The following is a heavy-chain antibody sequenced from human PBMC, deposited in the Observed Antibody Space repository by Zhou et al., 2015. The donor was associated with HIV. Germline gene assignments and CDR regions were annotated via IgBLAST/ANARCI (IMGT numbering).Heavy chain of an antibody. CDR1: GGTFSSYA. Sequence: QVQLVQSGAEVKKPGSSVKVSCKASGGTFSSYAISWVRQAPGQGLEWMGGIIPIFGTANYAQKFQGRVTITADESTSTAYMELSSLRSEDTAVYYCATLTGYSSSWYSRGADYYYYYMDVWGKGTTVTVSS. CDR3: ATLTGYSSSWYSRGADYYYYYMDV. D-gene: IGHD6-13*01. J-gene: IGHJ6*03. V-gene: IGHV1-69*12. CDR2: IIPIFGTA.